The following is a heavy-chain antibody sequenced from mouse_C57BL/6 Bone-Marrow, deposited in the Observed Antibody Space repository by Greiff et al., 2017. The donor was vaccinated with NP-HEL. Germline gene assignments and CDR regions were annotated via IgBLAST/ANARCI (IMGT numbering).Heavy chain of an antibody. D-gene: IGHD2-4*01. Sequence: EVMLVESGGGLVKPGGSLKLSCAASGFTFSSYAMSWVRQTPEKRLEWVATISDGGSYTYYPDNVKGRFTISRDNAKNNLYLQMSHLKSEDTAMYYCAKEVITTRFAYWGQGTLVTVSA. CDR1: GFTFSSYA. CDR3: AKEVITTRFAY. V-gene: IGHV5-4*03. CDR2: ISDGGSYT. J-gene: IGHJ3*01.